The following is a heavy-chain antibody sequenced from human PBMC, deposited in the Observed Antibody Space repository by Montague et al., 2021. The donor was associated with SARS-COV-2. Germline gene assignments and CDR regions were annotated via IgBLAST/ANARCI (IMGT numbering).Heavy chain of an antibody. D-gene: IGHD2-15*01. CDR1: GGSFSGYY. V-gene: IGHV4-34*01. CDR2: INHSGST. J-gene: IGHJ4*02. Sequence: SENLSLTCAVYGGSFSGYYWNWIRQPPGKGLEWIGEINHSGSTNYNPSLKSRVTISVDTSKNQFSLKLSSVTAADTAVYYCVVVPLGPRGRGFDYWGQGTLVTVSS. CDR3: VVVPLGPRGRGFDY.